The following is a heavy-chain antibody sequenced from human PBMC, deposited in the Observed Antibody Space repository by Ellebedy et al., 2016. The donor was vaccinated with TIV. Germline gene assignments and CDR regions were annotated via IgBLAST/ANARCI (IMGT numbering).Heavy chain of an antibody. CDR2: MYYSGST. D-gene: IGHD2-21*02. J-gene: IGHJ4*02. V-gene: IGHV4-59*01. CDR1: GGSTNLYY. Sequence: MPGGSLRLSCTVSGGSTNLYYWVCIRQPPGKGLEWIWYMYYSGSTQSHPSLKSLVTISVDTSKNQISLRLSSVTAAETAGEYCARGDARFDSWGKGILVTVSS. CDR3: ARGDARFDS.